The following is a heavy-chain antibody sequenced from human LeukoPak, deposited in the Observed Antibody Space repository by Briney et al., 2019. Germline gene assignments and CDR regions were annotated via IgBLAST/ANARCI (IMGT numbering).Heavy chain of an antibody. D-gene: IGHD2-15*01. CDR1: GYSISSGYY. CDR2: IYHSGST. CDR3: ARVLAAAGWFDP. Sequence: SETLSLTCTASGYSISSGYYWGWIRQPPGKGLEWIGGIYHSGSTYYNPSLKSRVTISVDTSKNQFSLKLSSVTAADTAVYYCARVLAAAGWFDPWGQGTLVTVSS. J-gene: IGHJ5*02. V-gene: IGHV4-38-2*02.